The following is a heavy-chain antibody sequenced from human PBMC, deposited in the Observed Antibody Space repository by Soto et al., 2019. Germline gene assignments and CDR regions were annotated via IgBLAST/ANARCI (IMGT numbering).Heavy chain of an antibody. CDR2: INHSGST. J-gene: IGHJ6*03. CDR3: ARSPRGSHYYYYMDV. V-gene: IGHV4-34*01. Sequence: SETLSLTCAVYGGSFSGYYWSWIRQPPGKGLEWIGEINHSGSTNYNPSLKSRVTISVDTSKNQFSLKLSSVTAADTAVYYCARSPRGSHYYYYMDVWGKGTTVTVSS. D-gene: IGHD3-16*01. CDR1: GGSFSGYY.